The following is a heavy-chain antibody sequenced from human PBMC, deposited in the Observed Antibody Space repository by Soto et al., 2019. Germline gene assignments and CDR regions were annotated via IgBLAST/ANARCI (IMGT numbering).Heavy chain of an antibody. CDR3: AHRGVYFYFGS. V-gene: IGHV2-5*02. J-gene: IGHJ4*02. D-gene: IGHD2-8*01. Sequence: QITLRESGPTLVSPTQTLTLTCTFSGFSLTRSGVGVGWIRQPPGKALEWLALIFGDDDKRYSPSLRNRLTITKDTSKNQVVLTMIAMDPEDTATYYCAHRGVYFYFGSWGQGTLVTVSS. CDR1: GFSLTRSGVG. CDR2: IFGDDDK.